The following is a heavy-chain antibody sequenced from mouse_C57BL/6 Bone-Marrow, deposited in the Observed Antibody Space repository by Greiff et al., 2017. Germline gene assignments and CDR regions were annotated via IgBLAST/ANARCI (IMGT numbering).Heavy chain of an antibody. CDR3: ARDGYFGCAY. V-gene: IGHV1-50*01. CDR2: IDPSDSYT. J-gene: IGHJ3*01. Sequence: QVQLKQPGAELVKPGASVKLSCKASGYTFTSYWMQWVKQRPGQGLEWIGEIDPSDSYTNYNQKFKGKATLTVDTSSSTAYMQLSSLTSEDSAVYYCARDGYFGCAYWGQGTLVTVSA. D-gene: IGHD2-3*01. CDR1: GYTFTSYW.